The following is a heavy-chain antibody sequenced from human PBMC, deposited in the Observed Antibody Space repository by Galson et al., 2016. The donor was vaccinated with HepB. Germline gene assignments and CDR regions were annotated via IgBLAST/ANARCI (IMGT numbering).Heavy chain of an antibody. CDR1: GFTFIDYV. J-gene: IGHJ1*01. V-gene: IGHV3-9*01. CDR3: AKATSGSAYGSRYFQH. Sequence: SLRLSCATSGFTFIDYVMHWVRQAPGKGLEWVSGISWNSGRIDYADSVKARITVSRDNAKNSLYLQINSLRAEDTALYYCAKATSGSAYGSRYFQHWGQGTLVTVSS. D-gene: IGHD3-10*01. CDR2: ISWNSGRI.